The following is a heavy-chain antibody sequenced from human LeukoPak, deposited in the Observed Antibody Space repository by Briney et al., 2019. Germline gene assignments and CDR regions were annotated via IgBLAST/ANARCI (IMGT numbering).Heavy chain of an antibody. CDR3: ARDWGSGSFYAEPYFDY. CDR1: GFTFSSYS. J-gene: IGHJ4*02. Sequence: PGGSLRLSCAASGFTFSSYSMNWVRQAPGKGLEWVSSISSSSSYIYYADSVKGRFTISRDNSKNTLYLQMSSLRAEDTAVYYCARDWGSGSFYAEPYFDYWGQGTLVTVSS. V-gene: IGHV3-21*04. CDR2: ISSSSSYI. D-gene: IGHD3-10*01.